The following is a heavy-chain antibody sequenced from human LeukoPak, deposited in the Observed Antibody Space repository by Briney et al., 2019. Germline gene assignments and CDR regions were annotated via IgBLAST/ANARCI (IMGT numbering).Heavy chain of an antibody. D-gene: IGHD4-23*01. CDR2: IYHSGST. V-gene: IGHV4-38-2*01. CDR1: GYSISSGYY. CDR3: ARLRVVTEAFDI. J-gene: IGHJ3*02. Sequence: SETLSLTCAVSGYSISSGYYWGWIRQPPGKGLEWIGSIYHSGSTYYNPSLKSRVTISVDTSKNQFSLKLSSVTAADTAVYYCARLRVVTEAFDIWGPGTMVTVSS.